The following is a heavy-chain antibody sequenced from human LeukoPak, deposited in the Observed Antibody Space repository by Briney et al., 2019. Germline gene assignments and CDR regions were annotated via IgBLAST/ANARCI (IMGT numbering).Heavy chain of an antibody. CDR3: ARHHQQWLGAFDI. V-gene: IGHV3-7*01. CDR2: IKHDGSEK. J-gene: IGHJ3*02. Sequence: GGSLRLSCASSGFTFSSYWMTWVRQAPGKGLEWVANIKHDGSEKYYVDSVKGRFTISRDNAGNSLYLQMNSLRGEDTAVYYCARHHQQWLGAFDIRGPGTMVTVSS. CDR1: GFTFSSYW. D-gene: IGHD6-19*01.